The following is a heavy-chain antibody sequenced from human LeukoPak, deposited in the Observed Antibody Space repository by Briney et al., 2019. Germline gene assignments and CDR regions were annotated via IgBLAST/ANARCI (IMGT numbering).Heavy chain of an antibody. D-gene: IGHD3-22*01. CDR3: ARRTYYYDSSGYRRNDAFDI. CDR1: GFTFSSYD. Sequence: PGGSLRLSCAASGFTFSSYDMHWVRQATGKGLEWVSAIGTAGDTYYPGSVKGRFTISRENAKNSLYLQMNSLRAGDTAVYYCARRTYYYDSSGYRRNDAFDIWGQGTMVTVSS. CDR2: IGTAGDT. J-gene: IGHJ3*02. V-gene: IGHV3-13*01.